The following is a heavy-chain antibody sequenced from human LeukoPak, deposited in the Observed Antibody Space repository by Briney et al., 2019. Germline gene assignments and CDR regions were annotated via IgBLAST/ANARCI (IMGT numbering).Heavy chain of an antibody. Sequence: PSETLSLTCGVSGGSIDITNYWSWVRQAPGKGLEWIGEISHDGTTNYNPSLGSRVAMSLDRANNQFSLSLTSVTAADTAVYYCTREDRPFCPFAYWGQGVLVTVSS. D-gene: IGHD3-22*01. CDR2: ISHDGTT. CDR1: GGSIDITNY. CDR3: TREDRPFCPFAY. J-gene: IGHJ4*02. V-gene: IGHV4-4*02.